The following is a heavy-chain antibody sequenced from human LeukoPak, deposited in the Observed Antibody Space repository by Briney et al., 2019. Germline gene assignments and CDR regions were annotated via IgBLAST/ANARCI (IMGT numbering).Heavy chain of an antibody. D-gene: IGHD1-1*01. Sequence: PGGSLRLSCAASGFTFSSYSMNWVRQAPGKGLEWVSVISGSVSSTNYADSVKGRFTISRDNSKNTLYLQMNSLRAEDTAVYYCARQTGTPLPSIFDYWGQGTLVTVSS. CDR3: ARQTGTPLPSIFDY. V-gene: IGHV3-23*01. CDR2: ISGSVSST. CDR1: GFTFSSYS. J-gene: IGHJ4*02.